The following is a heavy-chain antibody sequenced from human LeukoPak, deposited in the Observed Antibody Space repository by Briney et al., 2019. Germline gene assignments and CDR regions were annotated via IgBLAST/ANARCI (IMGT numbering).Heavy chain of an antibody. CDR1: GGTFSSYT. V-gene: IGHV1-69*02. D-gene: IGHD4-17*01. J-gene: IGHJ4*02. CDR2: IIPILGIA. CDR3: ASLETATVTTFLTFDY. Sequence: SVKVSCKASGGTFSSYTISWVRQAPGQGLEWMGRIIPILGIANYAQKFQGRVMITADKSTSTAYMELSSLRSEDTAVYYCASLETATVTTFLTFDYWGQGTLVTVSS.